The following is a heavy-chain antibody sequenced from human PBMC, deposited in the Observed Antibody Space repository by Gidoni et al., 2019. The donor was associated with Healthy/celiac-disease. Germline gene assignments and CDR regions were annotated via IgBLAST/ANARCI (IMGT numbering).Heavy chain of an antibody. CDR2: ISGSSSNI. D-gene: IGHD4-17*01. V-gene: IGHV3-21*01. J-gene: IGHJ4*02. CDR3: ASWKARTVTPPY. Sequence: EVQLVESGGGLVKPGGSLRLSCAAPGFTFSSYSMNWVRQAPGKGVEWVSSISGSSSNIYYEDSVKGRFTISRDNAKNSLYLQMNSLRAEDTAVYYCASWKARTVTPPYWGQGTLVTVSS. CDR1: GFTFSSYS.